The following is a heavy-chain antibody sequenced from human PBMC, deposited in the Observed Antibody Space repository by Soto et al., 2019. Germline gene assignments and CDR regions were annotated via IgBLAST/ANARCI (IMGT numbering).Heavy chain of an antibody. Sequence: PGGSLRLSCAASGFAFSSYGMHWVRQAPGKGLEWVAFISYDGSNEYYADSVKGRFTISRDNAKNMLHLQMNSLRAEDTAVYYCARALTYYYDIDYWGQGTLVTV. D-gene: IGHD3-22*01. J-gene: IGHJ4*02. CDR2: ISYDGSNE. CDR3: ARALTYYYDIDY. CDR1: GFAFSSYG. V-gene: IGHV3-30*03.